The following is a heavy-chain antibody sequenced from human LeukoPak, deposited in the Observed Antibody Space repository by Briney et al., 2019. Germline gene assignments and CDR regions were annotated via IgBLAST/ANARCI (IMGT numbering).Heavy chain of an antibody. D-gene: IGHD3-3*01. CDR3: ANIFYDFWSGYPLGMDV. Sequence: GGSLRLSCVASGFTFGKYWMSWVRQAPGKGLEWVANIKQDGSEKYYVDSVKGRFTISRDNAKNSLYLQMNSLRAEDTAVYYCANIFYDFWSGYPLGMDVWGQGTTVTVSS. V-gene: IGHV3-7*01. J-gene: IGHJ6*02. CDR2: IKQDGSEK. CDR1: GFTFGKYW.